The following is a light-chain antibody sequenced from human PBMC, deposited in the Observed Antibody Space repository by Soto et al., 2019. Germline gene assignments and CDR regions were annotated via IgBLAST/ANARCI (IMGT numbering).Light chain of an antibody. CDR2: DVS. Sequence: QSALTQPASVSGSPGQSITISCTGTSSDVGGYNYVSWYQQHPGKAPKLIIYDVSDRPSGVSNRFSGSKSGNTASLTISGLQAEDEADYYCSSYTSSNTLYVFGTGTKVTVL. V-gene: IGLV2-14*03. CDR3: SSYTSSNTLYV. J-gene: IGLJ1*01. CDR1: SSDVGGYNY.